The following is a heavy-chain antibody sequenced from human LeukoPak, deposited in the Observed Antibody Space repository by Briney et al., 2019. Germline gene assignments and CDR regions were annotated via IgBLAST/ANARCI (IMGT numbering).Heavy chain of an antibody. CDR1: GFTFSSYS. CDR2: ISSSSSTI. CDR3: AREWGSGGNYYGMDV. V-gene: IGHV3-48*04. Sequence: GGSLRLSCAASGFTFSSYSMNWVRQAPGKGLEWVSYISSSSSTIYYADSVKGRFTISRDNAKNSLYLQMNSLRAEDTAVYYCAREWGSGGNYYGMDVWGQGTTVTVSS. D-gene: IGHD3-10*01. J-gene: IGHJ6*02.